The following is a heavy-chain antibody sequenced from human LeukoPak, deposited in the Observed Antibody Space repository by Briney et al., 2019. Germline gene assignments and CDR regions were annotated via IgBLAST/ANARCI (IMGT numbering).Heavy chain of an antibody. CDR2: MHADSGNT. V-gene: IGHV1-8*01. CDR1: GYTFTNYD. J-gene: IGHJ6*02. CDR3: ARGDAMDV. Sequence: ASVKVSCKASGYTFTNYDINWVRQASGQGPEWMGWMHADSGNTGFAQKFQGRVTMTRNTSITTAYLELSSLTSDDTAVYYCARGDAMDVWGQRTTVTVSS.